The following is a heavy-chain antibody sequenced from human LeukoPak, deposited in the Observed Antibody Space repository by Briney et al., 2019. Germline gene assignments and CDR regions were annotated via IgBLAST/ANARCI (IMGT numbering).Heavy chain of an antibody. D-gene: IGHD3-16*01. V-gene: IGHV3-23*01. CDR3: AKVSVCYGCYLDY. CDR2: INGAGDNT. Sequence: GGSLRLSCAASGYTFSSHGLTWVRQAPGKGLELVSTINGAGDNTYYAETVKGRFTISRDNSKNTLYLQMHSLRAEDTAIYYCAKVSVCYGCYLDYWGQGTLVTVS. CDR1: GYTFSSHG. J-gene: IGHJ4*02.